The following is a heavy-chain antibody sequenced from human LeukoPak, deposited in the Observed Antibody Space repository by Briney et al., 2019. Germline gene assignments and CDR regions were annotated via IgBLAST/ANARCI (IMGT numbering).Heavy chain of an antibody. D-gene: IGHD2-2*01. CDR2: FYPGDSDT. J-gene: IGHJ4*02. CDR1: GYSFTSYW. V-gene: IGHV5-51*01. Sequence: GESLKISCKGSGYSFTSYWIGWVRQMPGKGLEWMGIFYPGDSDTRYSPSFQGQVTISADKSFSTAYLQWSSLKASDTAMYYCARHPKQYCSSTSCYGVYWGQGTLVTVSS. CDR3: ARHPKQYCSSTSCYGVY.